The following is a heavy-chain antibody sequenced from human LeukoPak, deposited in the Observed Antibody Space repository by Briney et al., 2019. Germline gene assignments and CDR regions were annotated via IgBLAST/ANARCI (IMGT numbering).Heavy chain of an antibody. CDR2: SDSDGSST. CDR1: GFTFSDYW. D-gene: IGHD6-19*01. Sequence: GGSLRLSCAASGFTFSDYWMHWVRQAPGKGLVWVSRSDSDGSSTSYADSVKGRFTISRDNAKNSLYLQMNSLRAEDTALYYCAKDMSGWYSHEPYYYYYGMDVWGQGTTVTVSS. J-gene: IGHJ6*02. V-gene: IGHV3-74*01. CDR3: AKDMSGWYSHEPYYYYYGMDV.